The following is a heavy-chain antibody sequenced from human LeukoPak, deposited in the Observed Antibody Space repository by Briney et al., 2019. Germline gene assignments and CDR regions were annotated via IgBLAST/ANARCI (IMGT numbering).Heavy chain of an antibody. CDR2: INSDGSST. CDR3: AELGITMIGGV. J-gene: IGHJ6*04. CDR1: GFTFSSYW. Sequence: GGSLRLCCAASGFTFSSYWMHWVRQAPGKGLVWVSRINSDGSSTSYADSVKGRFTISRDNAKNTLYLQMNSLRAEDTAVYYCAELGITMIGGVWGKGTTVTISS. D-gene: IGHD3-10*02. V-gene: IGHV3-74*01.